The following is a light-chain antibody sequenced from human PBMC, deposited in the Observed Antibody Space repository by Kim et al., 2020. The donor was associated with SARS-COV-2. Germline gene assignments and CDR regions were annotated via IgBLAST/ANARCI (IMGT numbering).Light chain of an antibody. CDR1: QSVSSN. J-gene: IGKJ4*01. Sequence: VAQGKRATLSCRASQSVSSNLAWYKQKPGQAPRLLIYGASTRATGIPARFSGSGSGTEFTLTISSLQSEDFAVYYCQQYNNWPPLTFGGGTKLEI. CDR3: QQYNNWPPLT. CDR2: GAS. V-gene: IGKV3-15*01.